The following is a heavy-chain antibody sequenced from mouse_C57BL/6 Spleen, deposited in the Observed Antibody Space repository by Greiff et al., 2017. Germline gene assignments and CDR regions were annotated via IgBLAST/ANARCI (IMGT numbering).Heavy chain of an antibody. CDR1: GYTFTDYN. CDR3: ARYGSSSYYAMDY. CDR2: INPNNGGT. J-gene: IGHJ4*01. D-gene: IGHD1-3*01. Sequence: EVQLQQSGPELVKPGASVKIPCKASGYTFTDYNMDWVKQSHGKSLEWIGDINPNNGGTIYNQKFKGKATLTVDKSSSTAYMELRSLTSEDTAVYYCARYGSSSYYAMDYWGQGTSVTVSS. V-gene: IGHV1-18*01.